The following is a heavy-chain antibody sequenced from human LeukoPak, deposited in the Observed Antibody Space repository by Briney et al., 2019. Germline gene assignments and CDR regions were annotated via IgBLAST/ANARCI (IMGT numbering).Heavy chain of an antibody. J-gene: IGHJ4*02. D-gene: IGHD2-15*01. CDR1: GGSLIDYY. V-gene: IGHV4-34*01. CDR3: ARPYCSAGNCYSNFDS. Sequence: SETLSLTCAVSGGSLIDYYWSWIRQPPGKGLEWIGEISHSGSTRYSPSLKSRVTVSVDTSNNQFFLNLTSVTAADTAVYYCARPYCSAGNCYSNFDSWGQGTLVTVSS. CDR2: ISHSGST.